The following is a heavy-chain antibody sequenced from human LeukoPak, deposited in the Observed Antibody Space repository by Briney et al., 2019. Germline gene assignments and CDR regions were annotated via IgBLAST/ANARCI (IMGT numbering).Heavy chain of an antibody. V-gene: IGHV1-18*01. CDR1: GYTFTSYG. J-gene: IGHJ3*02. Sequence: GASVKVSCKASGYTFTSYGISWVRQAPGQGLEWMGWISAYNGNTNYAQKLQGRVTMTTDTSTSTAYMELRSLRSDDAAVYYCAREYGSGSYRRRAAFDIWGQGTMVTVSS. CDR3: AREYGSGSYRRRAAFDI. CDR2: ISAYNGNT. D-gene: IGHD3-10*01.